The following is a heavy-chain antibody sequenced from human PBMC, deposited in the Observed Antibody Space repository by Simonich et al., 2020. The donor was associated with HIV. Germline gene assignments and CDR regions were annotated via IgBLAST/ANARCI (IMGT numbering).Heavy chain of an antibody. V-gene: IGHV3-21*01. Sequence: EVQLVESGGGLVKPGGSLSLSCAASGFTFSSYSMNWVRQAPGKGLEWVSSISSSSRYIYYADTLKGRFTISRDNAKNSLYLQMNSLRAEDTAVYYCARDGRKGSSTSCSDYWGQGTLVTVSS. CDR2: ISSSSRYI. CDR1: GFTFSSYS. D-gene: IGHD2-2*01. J-gene: IGHJ4*02. CDR3: ARDGRKGSSTSCSDY.